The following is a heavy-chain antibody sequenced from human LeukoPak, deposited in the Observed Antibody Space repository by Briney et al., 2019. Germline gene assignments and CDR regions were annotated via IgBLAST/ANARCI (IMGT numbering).Heavy chain of an antibody. V-gene: IGHV2-70*01. CDR2: INWGDDK. Sequence: SGPTLVNPTQTLTLTCTFSGFSLSTRGMCVAWIRQPPGKALEWLALINWGDDKYYTTSLKTRLTISKDTSKNQVVPTMSNMYPVDTATYYCARISYSDTTGYSYFDYWGQGTLVTVSS. D-gene: IGHD3-22*01. CDR3: ARISYSDTTGYSYFDY. J-gene: IGHJ4*02. CDR1: GFSLSTRGMC.